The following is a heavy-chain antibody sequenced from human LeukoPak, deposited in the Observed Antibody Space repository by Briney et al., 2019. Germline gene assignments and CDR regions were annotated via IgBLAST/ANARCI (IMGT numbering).Heavy chain of an antibody. V-gene: IGHV1-2*02. D-gene: IGHD1-1*01. J-gene: IGHJ4*02. Sequence: GASVKVSCKASGYTITGYYIHWVRQAPGQGLEWMGWINPNSGDTNYAQKFQGRVTMTRDTSINTAFMELSRLRSDDTAVYYCARDRHWNQCNFDYWGQGTLVTVSS. CDR1: GYTITGYY. CDR3: ARDRHWNQCNFDY. CDR2: INPNSGDT.